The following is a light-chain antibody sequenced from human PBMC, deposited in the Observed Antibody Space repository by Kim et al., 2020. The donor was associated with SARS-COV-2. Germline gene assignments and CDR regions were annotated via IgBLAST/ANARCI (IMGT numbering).Light chain of an antibody. Sequence: DIVLTQSPGILSLSPGERATLSCRASQSLGGKYSAWYQQKPGQAPRLLISDASSRATGIPDRFSGSGSGTDFTLTISRLEPEVFAVYYCEPYGNAAHTCGGGTKLEI. CDR3: EPYGNAAHT. V-gene: IGKV3-20*01. CDR1: QSLGGKY. CDR2: DAS. J-gene: IGKJ4*01.